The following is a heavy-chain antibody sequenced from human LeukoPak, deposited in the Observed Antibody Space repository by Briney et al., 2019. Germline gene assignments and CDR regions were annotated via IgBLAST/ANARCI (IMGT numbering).Heavy chain of an antibody. CDR1: GGSISSYY. CDR2: IYTSGST. J-gene: IGHJ3*02. Sequence: SETLSLTCTVSGGSISSYYWSWIRQPPGKGLEWIGRIYTSGSTNYNPSLKSRVTISVDTSKNQFSLKLSSVTAADTAVYYCARAVSALWFGELSPHDAFDIWGQGTMVTVPS. CDR3: ARAVSALWFGELSPHDAFDI. D-gene: IGHD3-10*01. V-gene: IGHV4-4*08.